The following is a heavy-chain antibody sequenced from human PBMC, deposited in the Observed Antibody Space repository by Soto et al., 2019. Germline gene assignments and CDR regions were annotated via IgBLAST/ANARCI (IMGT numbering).Heavy chain of an antibody. CDR1: GFTFISYV. CDR2: ISGSGGST. V-gene: IGHV3-23*01. CDR3: AKGASRGDIRGGMDV. J-gene: IGHJ6*02. D-gene: IGHD6-13*01. Sequence: GWSLRLCCAASGFTFISYVMSWVRQAPGKGPEWVSAISGSGGSTYYADSVTGRFTISRDNSKNTLFLQMNSLRAEDTAVYYCAKGASRGDIRGGMDVWGQGTPVTVSS.